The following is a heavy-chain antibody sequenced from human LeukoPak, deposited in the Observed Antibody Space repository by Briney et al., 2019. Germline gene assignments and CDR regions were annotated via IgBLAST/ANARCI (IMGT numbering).Heavy chain of an antibody. V-gene: IGHV4-4*09. CDR1: GGSISGYY. J-gene: IGHJ5*02. CDR3: ARRFVDDFWSCFDP. D-gene: IGHD3-3*01. Sequence: SQTLSLTCTVSGGSISGYYWSWIRQPPGKGLERIGYIYSSRSTNYNPSLKSRVTMSVDTSKNQFSLRLSSVTAADTAVYYCARRFVDDFWSCFDPWGQGTLVTVSS. CDR2: IYSSRST.